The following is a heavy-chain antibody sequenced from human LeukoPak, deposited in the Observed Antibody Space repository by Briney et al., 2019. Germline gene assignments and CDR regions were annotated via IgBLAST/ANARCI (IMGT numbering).Heavy chain of an antibody. CDR2: IYYSGST. CDR3: ARFGGDIVVVPAAPSYYYYGMDV. J-gene: IGHJ6*02. V-gene: IGHV4-59*01. D-gene: IGHD2-2*01. CDR1: GFTFSSYA. Sequence: GSLRLSCAASGFTFSSYAMSWVRQAPGKGLEWIGYIYYSGSTNYNPSLKSRVTISVDTSKNQFSLKLSSVTAADTAVYYCARFGGDIVVVPAAPSYYYYGMDVWGQGTTVTVSS.